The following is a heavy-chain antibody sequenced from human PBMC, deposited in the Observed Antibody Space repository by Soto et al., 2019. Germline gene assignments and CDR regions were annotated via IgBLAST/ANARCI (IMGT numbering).Heavy chain of an antibody. V-gene: IGHV3-48*01. CDR2: ISSSSSTI. J-gene: IGHJ4*02. CDR1: GFTFSSYS. CDR3: AREINYFDY. Sequence: GGSLRLSCAASGFTFSSYSMNWVRQAPGKGLEWVSYISSSSSTIYYADSVKGRFTISRDNAKNSLYLQMNSLRAEDTAVYYCAREINYFDYWGQGTLGTVSS.